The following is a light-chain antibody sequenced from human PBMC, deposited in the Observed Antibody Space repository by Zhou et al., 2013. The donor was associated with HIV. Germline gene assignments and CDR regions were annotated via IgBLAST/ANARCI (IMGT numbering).Light chain of an antibody. CDR1: QNINHW. V-gene: IGKV1-39*01. J-gene: IGKJ2*01. CDR2: STS. Sequence: DIQMTQSPSTLSASVGDRVTITCRASQNINHWLAWYQQKPGKAPQLLIYSTSSLQSGVPSRFSGSGSGTDFTLTITSLQPEDFATYYCQQSYSVPPTFGQGTKLEI. CDR3: QQSYSVPPT.